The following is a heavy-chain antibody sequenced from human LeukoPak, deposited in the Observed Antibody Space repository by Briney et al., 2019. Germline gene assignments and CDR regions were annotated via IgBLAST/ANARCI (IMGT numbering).Heavy chain of an antibody. J-gene: IGHJ4*02. Sequence: GGSLRLSCAASGFTLDDYAMHWVRQAPGKGLEWVSGISWNSGSIGYADSVKGRFTISRDNAKNSLYLQMNSLRAEDTALYYCAKVTYSSGWYNFDYWGQGTLVTVSS. CDR2: ISWNSGSI. CDR3: AKVTYSSGWYNFDY. D-gene: IGHD6-19*01. CDR1: GFTLDDYA. V-gene: IGHV3-9*01.